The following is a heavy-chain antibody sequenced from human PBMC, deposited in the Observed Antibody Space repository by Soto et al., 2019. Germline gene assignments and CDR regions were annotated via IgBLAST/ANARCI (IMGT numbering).Heavy chain of an antibody. CDR1: GFICSSYD. D-gene: IGHD1-1*01. V-gene: IGHV3-23*01. Sequence: GGSLRLSCAVSGFICSSYDMSWVRQAPGKGLEWVSTILVGGSTHYEDSVKGRFTISRDTSKNTVYLQMNSLTAGDTAFYYCAKATATSGGAFEIYGQGTMVTV. CDR2: ILVGGST. CDR3: AKATATSGGAFEI. J-gene: IGHJ3*02.